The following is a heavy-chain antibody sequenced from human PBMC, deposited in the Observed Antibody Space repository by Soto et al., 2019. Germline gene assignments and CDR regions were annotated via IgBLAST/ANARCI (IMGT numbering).Heavy chain of an antibody. CDR3: AKEGDSSGYYVKTGYFQH. Sequence: GGSLRLSCAASGFTFSSYAMSWVRQAPGKGLEWVSAISGSGGSTYYADSVKGRFTISRDNSKNTLYLQMNSLRAEDTAVYYCAKEGDSSGYYVKTGYFQHWGQGTLVTVSS. D-gene: IGHD3-22*01. J-gene: IGHJ1*01. CDR2: ISGSGGST. CDR1: GFTFSSYA. V-gene: IGHV3-23*01.